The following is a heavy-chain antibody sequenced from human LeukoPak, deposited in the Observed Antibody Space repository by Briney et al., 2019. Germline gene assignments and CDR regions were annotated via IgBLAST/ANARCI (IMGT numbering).Heavy chain of an antibody. D-gene: IGHD2-15*01. CDR3: AREGYCSGGSCYSGNWFDP. V-gene: IGHV1-2*02. CDR2: INPNSGGT. CDR1: GYTFTGYY. Sequence: GASVKVSCKASGYTFTGYYMHWVRQAPGQGLEWMGWINPNSGGTNDAQKFQGRVTMTMDTSISTAYMELSRLRSDDTAVYYCAREGYCSGGSCYSGNWFDPWGQGTLVTVSS. J-gene: IGHJ5*02.